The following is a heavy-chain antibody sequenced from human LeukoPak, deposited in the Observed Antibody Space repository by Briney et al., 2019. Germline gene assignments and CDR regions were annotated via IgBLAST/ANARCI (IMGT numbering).Heavy chain of an antibody. D-gene: IGHD3-16*01. J-gene: IGHJ3*02. CDR2: ISWNSGSI. V-gene: IGHV3-9*01. CDR1: GFTFDDYA. Sequence: GRSLRLSCAASGFTFDDYAMHWVRQAPGKGLEWVSGISWNSGSIGYADSVKGRFTISRDNAKNSLYLQMNSLRVEDTAVYYCARGEEYLGQGRPFDIWGQGTMVTVSS. CDR3: ARGEEYLGQGRPFDI.